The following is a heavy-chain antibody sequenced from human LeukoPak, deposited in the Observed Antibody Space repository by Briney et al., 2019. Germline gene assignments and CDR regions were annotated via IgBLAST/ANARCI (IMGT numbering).Heavy chain of an antibody. CDR3: ARTREQWQVLDY. D-gene: IGHD6-19*01. CDR2: ISHEGSAK. J-gene: IGHJ4*02. Sequence: PGGSLRLSCAASGFSFSNTWMNWVRQAPGKGLEWVAVISHEGSAKYHADSVKGRFTVSRDNSKNMVYLQMNSLRAEDTAVYYCARTREQWQVLDYWGQGTLVIVSS. CDR1: GFSFSNTW. V-gene: IGHV3-30*03.